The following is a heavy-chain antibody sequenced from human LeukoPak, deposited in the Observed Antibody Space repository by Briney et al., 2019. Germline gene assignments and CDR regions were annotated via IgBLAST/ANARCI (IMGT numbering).Heavy chain of an antibody. J-gene: IGHJ1*01. V-gene: IGHV3-7*03. CDR3: AKDNRRXXTSGXXPXXLH. Sequence: GGSLRLSCAASGFTFSSYWMSWVRQAPGKGLEWVANIKQDGSQKYYVDSVKGRFTISRDNAKNSLYLQMNSLRVEDTAFYYCAKDNRRXXTSGXXPXXLHXGQ. D-gene: IGHD6-19*01. CDR1: GFTFSSYW. CDR2: IKQDGSQK.